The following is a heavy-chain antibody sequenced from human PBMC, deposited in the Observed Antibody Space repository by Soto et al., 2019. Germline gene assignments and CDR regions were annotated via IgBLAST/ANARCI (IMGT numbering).Heavy chain of an antibody. J-gene: IGHJ6*02. CDR1: GGSISSGGYY. D-gene: IGHD3-10*01. CDR3: ARDNLWRFGELFHYGMDV. V-gene: IGHV4-31*03. CDR2: IYYSGST. Sequence: SETLSLTCTVSGGSISSGGYYWSWIRQHPGKVLEWIGYIYYSGSTYYNPSLMSRVTISVDTSKNQFSLKLSSVTAADTAVYYCARDNLWRFGELFHYGMDVWGQGTTVTVSS.